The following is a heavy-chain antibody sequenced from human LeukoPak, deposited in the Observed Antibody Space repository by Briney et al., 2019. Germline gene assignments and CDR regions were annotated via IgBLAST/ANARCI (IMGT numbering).Heavy chain of an antibody. J-gene: IGHJ4*02. Sequence: ASVKVSCKASGYTFTGYYMHWVRQAPGQGLEWMGWINPNSGGTNYAQKFQGRVTMTRDTSISTAYMELSRLRSDDTAAYYCARERITIFGADYWGQGTLVTVSS. V-gene: IGHV1-2*02. D-gene: IGHD3-3*01. CDR1: GYTFTGYY. CDR3: ARERITIFGADY. CDR2: INPNSGGT.